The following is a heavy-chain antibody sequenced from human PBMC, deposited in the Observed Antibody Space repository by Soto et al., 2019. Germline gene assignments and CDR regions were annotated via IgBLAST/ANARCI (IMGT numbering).Heavy chain of an antibody. CDR1: GYTFTSYD. D-gene: IGHD6-6*01. J-gene: IGHJ5*02. Sequence: DSVKVSCKASGYTFTSYDTNWVRQATGQGLEWMGWMNPNSGNTGYAQKFQGRVTMTRNTSISTAYMELSSLRSEDTAVYHCAGVVPVVSIAARRCFDPWGQGTLVTVSS. V-gene: IGHV1-8*01. CDR3: AGVVPVVSIAARRCFDP. CDR2: MNPNSGNT.